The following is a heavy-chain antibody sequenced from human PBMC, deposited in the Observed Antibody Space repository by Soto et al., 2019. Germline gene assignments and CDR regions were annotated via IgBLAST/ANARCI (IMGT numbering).Heavy chain of an antibody. Sequence: GGSLRLSCAASGFTFSSYGMHWVRQAPGKGLEWVAVISYDGSNKYYADSVKGRFTISRDNSKNTLYLQMNSLRAEDTAVYYCAKDFGGPMVRGVIIPGFGLDYWGQGTLVTVSS. CDR2: ISYDGSNK. V-gene: IGHV3-30*18. J-gene: IGHJ4*02. CDR3: AKDFGGPMVRGVIIPGFGLDY. CDR1: GFTFSSYG. D-gene: IGHD3-10*01.